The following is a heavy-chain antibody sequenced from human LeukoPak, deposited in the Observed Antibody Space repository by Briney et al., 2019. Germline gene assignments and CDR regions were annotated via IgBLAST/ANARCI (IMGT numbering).Heavy chain of an antibody. Sequence: SETLSLTCSVSGGSVSSYYWSWIRQSPGKWLEWIGYIHNSGRTNYNPSLKSRVTGFVDTSKNQVSLRLSSVTAADTAVYYCARHGTISSESYFDYWGQGALVTVSS. J-gene: IGHJ4*02. D-gene: IGHD1-14*01. V-gene: IGHV4-59*08. CDR3: ARHGTISSESYFDY. CDR1: GGSVSSYY. CDR2: IHNSGRT.